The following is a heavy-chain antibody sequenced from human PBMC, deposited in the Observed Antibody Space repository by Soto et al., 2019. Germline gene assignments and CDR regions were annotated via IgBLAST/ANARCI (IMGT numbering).Heavy chain of an antibody. D-gene: IGHD4-17*01. Sequence: EVQLLESGGGLVQPGGSLRLSCAASGFTFSSYAMSWVRQAPGKGLEWVSGISGGDDITYYADSVKGRFTISRDNPKNTLYLQMNSLRAEDTAVYYCAKDNWGSNGDLAEYFTTGARAPWSPSPQ. CDR2: ISGGDDIT. CDR1: GFTFSSYA. CDR3: AKDNWGSNGDLAEYFTT. J-gene: IGHJ1*01. V-gene: IGHV3-23*01.